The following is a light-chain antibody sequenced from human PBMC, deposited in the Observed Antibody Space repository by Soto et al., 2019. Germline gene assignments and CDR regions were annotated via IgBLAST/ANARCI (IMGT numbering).Light chain of an antibody. Sequence: IQMTQSPASLSASVGDSVTITCRTSQSISIYLNWYQKKLGRAPQLLIYDSSTLEPGVPSRFRGSGSGTEFTLTINGLQPDDFATYYCQQYDGYSPQTFGQGTKVDIK. V-gene: IGKV1-5*01. CDR1: QSISIY. CDR3: QQYDGYSPQT. J-gene: IGKJ1*01. CDR2: DSS.